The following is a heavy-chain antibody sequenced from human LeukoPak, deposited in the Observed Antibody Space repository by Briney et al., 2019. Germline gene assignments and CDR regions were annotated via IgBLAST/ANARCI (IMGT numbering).Heavy chain of an antibody. CDR1: GYTFTGYY. CDR2: INPNSVGT. CDR3: ARWSGWHPYYFDD. V-gene: IGHV1-2*06. J-gene: IGHJ4*02. Sequence: ASVKVSCKASGYTFTGYYMHWVRQAPGQGLEWMGRINPNSVGTNYAQKFQGRVTITRDTSISTAYMELSRLRSDDTAVYYGARWSGWHPYYFDDWGQGTLVTVSS. D-gene: IGHD6-19*01.